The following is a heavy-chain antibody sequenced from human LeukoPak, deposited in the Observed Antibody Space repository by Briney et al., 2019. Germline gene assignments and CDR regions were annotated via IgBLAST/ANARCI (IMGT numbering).Heavy chain of an antibody. CDR2: INPNSGGT. CDR3: ARARKLLWFRELGPNWFDP. J-gene: IGHJ5*02. Sequence: ASVKVSCKASGYTFTGYYMHWVRQAPGQGLEWMGWINPNSGGTNYAQKFQGRVTMTRDTAIGTAYMELSRLRSDDTAVYYCARARKLLWFRELGPNWFDPWGQGTLVTVSS. CDR1: GYTFTGYY. D-gene: IGHD3-10*01. V-gene: IGHV1-2*02.